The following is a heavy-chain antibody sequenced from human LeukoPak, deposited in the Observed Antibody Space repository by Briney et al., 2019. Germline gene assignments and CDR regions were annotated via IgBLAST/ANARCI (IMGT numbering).Heavy chain of an antibody. D-gene: IGHD6-13*01. V-gene: IGHV1-2*04. J-gene: IGHJ3*02. Sequence: GASVKVSCKASGYTFTGYYMHWVRQAPGQGLEWMGWINPNSGGTNYAQKFQGWVTMTRGTSISTAYMELSRLRSDDTAVYYCAIEGGGGFSSSWYMEGVRAFDIWGQGTMVTVSS. CDR2: INPNSGGT. CDR1: GYTFTGYY. CDR3: AIEGGGGFSSSWYMEGVRAFDI.